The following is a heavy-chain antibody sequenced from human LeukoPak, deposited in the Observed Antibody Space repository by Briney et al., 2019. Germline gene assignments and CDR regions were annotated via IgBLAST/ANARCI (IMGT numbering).Heavy chain of an antibody. CDR2: THTSGST. D-gene: IGHD5-18*01. Sequence: PSQTLSLTCTVSGGSISSGSYYWSWIRQPAGKGLEWIGRTHTSGSTNYNPSLKSRVTISVDTSKNQFSLKLSSVTAADTAVYYCARARYSYGKHYYYYYMDVWGKGTTVTVSS. V-gene: IGHV4-61*02. CDR1: GGSISSGSYY. J-gene: IGHJ6*03. CDR3: ARARYSYGKHYYYYYMDV.